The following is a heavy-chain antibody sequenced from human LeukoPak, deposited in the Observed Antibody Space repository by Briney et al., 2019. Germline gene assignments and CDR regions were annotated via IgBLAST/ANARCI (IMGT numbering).Heavy chain of an antibody. Sequence: SETLSLTCAVYGGSFSGYYSRWIRQPPGKGLEWIGEINHSGGTNYNPSLKSRVTISVDTSKNQFSLKLSSVTAADTAVYYCARAAHDFWSGYSYYFDYWGQGTLVTVSS. CDR2: INHSGGT. CDR1: GGSFSGYY. V-gene: IGHV4-34*01. CDR3: ARAAHDFWSGYSYYFDY. J-gene: IGHJ4*02. D-gene: IGHD3-3*01.